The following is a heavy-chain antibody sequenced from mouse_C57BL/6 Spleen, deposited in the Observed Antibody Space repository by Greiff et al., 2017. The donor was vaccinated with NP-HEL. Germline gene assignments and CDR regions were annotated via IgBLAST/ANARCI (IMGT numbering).Heavy chain of an antibody. D-gene: IGHD3-1*01. CDR1: GYSITSGYY. CDR2: ISYDGSN. J-gene: IGHJ1*03. CDR3: ARRGLPGYFDV. V-gene: IGHV3-6*01. Sequence: DVKLQESGPGLVKPSQSLSLTCSVTGYSITSGYYWNWIRQFPGNKLEWMGYISYDGSNNYNPSLKNRISITRDTSKNQFFLKLNSVTTEDTATYYCARRGLPGYFDVWGTGTTVTVSS.